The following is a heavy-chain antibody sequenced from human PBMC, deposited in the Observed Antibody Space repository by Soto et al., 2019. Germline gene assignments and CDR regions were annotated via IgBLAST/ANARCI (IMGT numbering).Heavy chain of an antibody. V-gene: IGHV3-30-3*01. J-gene: IGHJ6*02. CDR3: ARSQMERRRYGMDV. CDR2: ISYDGSNI. CDR1: GFTFSTYA. D-gene: IGHD1-1*01. Sequence: QAQLVESGGGVVQPGSSLRLSCAASGFTFSTYAMHWVRQAPGKGLEWVAVISYDGSNIYYADSVKGRFTISRDNSKNTLYLQMDSLRPDDTAVDYCARSQMERRRYGMDVWGQGTTVTVSS.